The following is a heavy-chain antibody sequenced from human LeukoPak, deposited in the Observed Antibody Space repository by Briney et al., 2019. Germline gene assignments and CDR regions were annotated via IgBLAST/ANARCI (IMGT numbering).Heavy chain of an antibody. V-gene: IGHV3-11*04. D-gene: IGHD3-10*01. CDR3: AFPVREPDY. J-gene: IGHJ4*02. CDR1: GFSFSDYY. CDR2: ISGIGSTT. Sequence: GGSLRLSCAASGFSFSDYYMSWIRQAPGKRRECVSFISGIGSTTYADSVKGRFTISRDNAKNSLYLEMNSLRSEDTAVYYCAFPVREPDYWGQGALVTVSS.